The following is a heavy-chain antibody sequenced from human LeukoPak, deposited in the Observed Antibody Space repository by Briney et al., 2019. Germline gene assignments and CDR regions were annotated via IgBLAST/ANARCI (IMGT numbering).Heavy chain of an antibody. CDR2: ISGSGDST. D-gene: IGHD4-23*01. CDR1: GFTFSSYA. V-gene: IGHV3-23*01. CDR3: ARDWDYGGNEVYY. J-gene: IGHJ4*02. Sequence: PGGSLRLSCAASGFTFSSYAMSWVRQAPGKGLEWVSAISGSGDSTYYADSVKGRFTISRDNAKNSLYLQMNSLRAEDTAVYYCARDWDYGGNEVYYWGQGTLVTVSS.